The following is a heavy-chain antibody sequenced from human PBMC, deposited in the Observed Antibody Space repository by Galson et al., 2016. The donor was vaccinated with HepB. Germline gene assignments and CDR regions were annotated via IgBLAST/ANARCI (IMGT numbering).Heavy chain of an antibody. Sequence: QSGAEVKKPGESLKISCKGSGYSFTSYWISWVRQMPGKGLEWMGRIDPSDSYTNYSPSFRGHVTFSADKSLSTVYLHWSSLKASDTAMYYCARVGSDILTGSDNCLDPWGQGTLATVSS. CDR1: GYSFTSYW. CDR3: ARVGSDILTGSDNCLDP. D-gene: IGHD3-9*01. J-gene: IGHJ5*02. CDR2: IDPSDSYT. V-gene: IGHV5-10-1*01.